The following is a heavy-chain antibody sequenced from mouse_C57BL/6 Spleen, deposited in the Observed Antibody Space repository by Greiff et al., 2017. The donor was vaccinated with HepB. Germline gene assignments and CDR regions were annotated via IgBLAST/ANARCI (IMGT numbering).Heavy chain of an antibody. CDR3: ASLRPYDYDGAWFAY. J-gene: IGHJ3*01. V-gene: IGHV5-6*01. D-gene: IGHD2-4*01. CDR2: ISSGGSYT. CDR1: GFTFSSYG. Sequence: EVQLVESGGDLVKPGGSLKLSCAASGFTFSSYGMSWVRQTPDKRLEWVATISSGGSYTYYPDSVKGRFTISRDNAKNTLYLQMSSLKSEDTAMYYCASLRPYDYDGAWFAYWGQGTLVTVSA.